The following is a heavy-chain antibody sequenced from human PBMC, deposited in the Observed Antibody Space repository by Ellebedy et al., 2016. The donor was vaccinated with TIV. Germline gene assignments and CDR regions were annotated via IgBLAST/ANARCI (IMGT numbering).Heavy chain of an antibody. J-gene: IGHJ4*02. Sequence: ASVKVSCKASGFTFTSFGISWVRQAPGHGLKWMGWISVYNGDKKYAQKLQGRVTMTTDTSTATAYMELRTLTSDDTAVYYCARVGWGYSGGEEYWGQGALVIVSS. D-gene: IGHD5-12*01. V-gene: IGHV1-18*01. CDR2: ISVYNGDK. CDR3: ARVGWGYSGGEEY. CDR1: GFTFTSFG.